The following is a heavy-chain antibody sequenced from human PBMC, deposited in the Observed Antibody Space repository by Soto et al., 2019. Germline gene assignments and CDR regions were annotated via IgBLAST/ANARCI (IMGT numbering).Heavy chain of an antibody. V-gene: IGHV2-5*02. CDR2: IYWDDDK. D-gene: IGHD3-22*01. J-gene: IGHJ4*02. Sequence: QITLKESGPTLVTPTQTLTLTCTCSGFSLSNSGVGVGWIRPPPGKTLEWLALIYWDDDKRYSPSLKSRLTINKDPYKNRVVLTMTNMDPVDTATYYCAHRRGYYDSSGYYWDWGQGTLVTVS. CDR1: GFSLSNSGVG. CDR3: AHRRGYYDSSGYYWD.